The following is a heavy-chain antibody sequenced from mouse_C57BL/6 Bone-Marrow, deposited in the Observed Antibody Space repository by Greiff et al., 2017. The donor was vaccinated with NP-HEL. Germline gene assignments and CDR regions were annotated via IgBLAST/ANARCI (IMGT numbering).Heavy chain of an antibody. J-gene: IGHJ3*01. V-gene: IGHV5-9-1*02. CDR2: ISSGGDYI. D-gene: IGHD2-4*01. CDR1: GFTFSSYA. CDR3: TSASYDYWFAY. Sequence: EVHLVESGEGLVKPGGSLKLSCAASGFTFSSYAMSWVRQTPEKRLEWVAYISSGGDYIYYADTVKGRFTISRDNARNTLYLQMSSLKSEDTAMYYCTSASYDYWFAYWGQGTLVTVSA.